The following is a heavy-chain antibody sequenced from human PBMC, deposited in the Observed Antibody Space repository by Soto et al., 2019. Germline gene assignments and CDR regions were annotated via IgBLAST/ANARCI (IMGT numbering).Heavy chain of an antibody. V-gene: IGHV4-61*01. D-gene: IGHD3-10*01. CDR2: IYYSGST. CDR1: GGSVSSGSYY. Sequence: QVQLQESGPGLVEPSETLSLTCTVSGGSVSSGSYYWSWIRQPPGKGLEWIGYIYYSGSTNYNPSLKSRVTISVDTSKNQFSLKLSSVTAADTAVYYCARDRVPGYDYWGQGTLVTVSS. J-gene: IGHJ4*02. CDR3: ARDRVPGYDY.